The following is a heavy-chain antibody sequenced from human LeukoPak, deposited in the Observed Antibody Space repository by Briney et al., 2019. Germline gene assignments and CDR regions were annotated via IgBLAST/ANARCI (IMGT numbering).Heavy chain of an antibody. D-gene: IGHD3-10*01. V-gene: IGHV4-61*01. CDR1: GGSISSGSYY. CDR3: ARGDYYGSGSYYNSDAFDI. CDR2: IYYSGST. J-gene: IGHJ3*02. Sequence: SPTETLSLTCTVSGGSISSGSYYWSWIRQPPGKGLEWIGYIYYSGSTNYNPSLKSRVTISVDTSKNQFSLKLSSVTAADTAVYYCARGDYYGSGSYYNSDAFDIWGQGTMVTVSS.